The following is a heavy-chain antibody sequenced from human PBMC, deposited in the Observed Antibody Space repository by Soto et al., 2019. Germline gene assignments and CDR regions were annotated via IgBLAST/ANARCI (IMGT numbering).Heavy chain of an antibody. CDR2: ISSSSITI. V-gene: IGHV3-48*01. CDR3: ARALCGGDCPRSYFDY. CDR1: GFTFSSYN. D-gene: IGHD2-21*02. J-gene: IGHJ4*02. Sequence: EVQLVESGGGLVQPGGSLRLSCAASGFTFSSYNMNWVRQAPGKGLEWVSDISSSSITIYYADSVKGRFTISRDNAKNSLYLQMNSLRADDTAVYYCARALCGGDCPRSYFDYWGQGTRVTVSS.